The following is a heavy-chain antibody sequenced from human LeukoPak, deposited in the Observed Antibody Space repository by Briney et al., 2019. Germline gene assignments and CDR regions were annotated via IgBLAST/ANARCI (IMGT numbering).Heavy chain of an antibody. CDR2: IIPILGIA. V-gene: IGHV1-69*04. D-gene: IGHD6-19*01. Sequence: ASVKVSCKASGGTFSSYAISWVRQAPGQGLEWMGRIIPILGIANYAQKFQGRVTITADKSTSTAYMELSSLRSEDTAVYYCAREPYSSGWYDYWGQGTLVTVSS. CDR3: AREPYSSGWYDY. J-gene: IGHJ4*02. CDR1: GGTFSSYA.